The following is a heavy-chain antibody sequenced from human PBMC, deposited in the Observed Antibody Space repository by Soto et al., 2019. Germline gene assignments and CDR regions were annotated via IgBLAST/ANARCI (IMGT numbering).Heavy chain of an antibody. J-gene: IGHJ4*02. CDR3: ARSRHGIGGTTGTANLDY. CDR1: GGSISSGGYY. Sequence: SETLSLTCTVSGGSISSGGYYWSWIRQHPGKGLEWIGYIYYSGSTYYNPSLKSRVTISVDTSKNQFSLKLSSVTAADTAVYYCARSRHGIGGTTGTANLDYGGQGTLVTVSS. D-gene: IGHD1-1*01. V-gene: IGHV4-31*03. CDR2: IYYSGST.